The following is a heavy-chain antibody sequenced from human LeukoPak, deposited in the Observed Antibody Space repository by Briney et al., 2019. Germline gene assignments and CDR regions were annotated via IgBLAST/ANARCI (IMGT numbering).Heavy chain of an antibody. CDR2: SYYSGST. J-gene: IGHJ5*02. CDR3: ARALRYYGSGSYYNVNWFDP. Sequence: KSSETLSLTCTVSGGSISSYYWSWIQQPPGQGMEWNGYSYYSGSTNYNPSLKSRVTISVDTSKNQFSLKLSSVTAADTAVYYCARALRYYGSGSYYNVNWFDPWGQGTLVTVSS. V-gene: IGHV4-59*01. D-gene: IGHD3-10*01. CDR1: GGSISSYY.